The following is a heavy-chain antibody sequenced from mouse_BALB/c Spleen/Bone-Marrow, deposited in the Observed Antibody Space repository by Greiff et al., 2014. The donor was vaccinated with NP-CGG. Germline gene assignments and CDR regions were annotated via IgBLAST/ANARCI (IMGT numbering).Heavy chain of an antibody. Sequence: EVQLVESGPELVKPGASVEMSCKASGYTFTSYMMHWVKQKPGQGLEWVGYVNPYSDGTYYTEDFKGKATLTSDKSSSTVYMELSSLTSEDSAVFYCARSKDWYFDVWGAGTTVTVSS. J-gene: IGHJ1*01. V-gene: IGHV1-14*01. CDR3: ARSKDWYFDV. CDR2: VNPYSDGT. CDR1: GYTFTSYM.